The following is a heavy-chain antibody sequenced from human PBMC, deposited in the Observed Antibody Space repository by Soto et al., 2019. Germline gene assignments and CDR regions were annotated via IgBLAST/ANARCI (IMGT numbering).Heavy chain of an antibody. J-gene: IGHJ4*02. CDR3: AKDRTGPGDY. CDR1: GFTFSSYG. D-gene: IGHD1-1*01. V-gene: IGHV3-30*18. CDR2: ISYDGSNK. Sequence: LSCAASGFTFSSYGMHWVRQTPGKGLEWVAVISYDGSNKYYADSVKGRFTISRDNSKNTLYLQMNSLRAEDTAVYYCAKDRTGPGDYWGQGTLVTVSS.